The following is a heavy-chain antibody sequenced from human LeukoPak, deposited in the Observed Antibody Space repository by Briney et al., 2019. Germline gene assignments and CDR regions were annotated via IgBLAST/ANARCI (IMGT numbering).Heavy chain of an antibody. Sequence: GGSLRLSCTAYGFTFSSYSMNWVRQAPWKGLEWVSSISSSSSYIYYADSVKGRFTISRDNAKNSLYLQMNSLRAEDTAVYYCARALGIRIAAAGTFWCDPWGQGTLVTVSS. CDR1: GFTFSSYS. V-gene: IGHV3-21*01. J-gene: IGHJ5*02. CDR2: ISSSSSYI. D-gene: IGHD6-13*01. CDR3: ARALGIRIAAAGTFWCDP.